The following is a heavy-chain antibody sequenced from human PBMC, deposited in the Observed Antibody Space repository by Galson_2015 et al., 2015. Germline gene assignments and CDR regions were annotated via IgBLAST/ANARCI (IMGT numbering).Heavy chain of an antibody. V-gene: IGHV5-51*01. CDR1: GYSFTSYW. J-gene: IGHJ3*02. D-gene: IGHD6-19*01. Sequence: QSGAEVKKPGESLTISCKGSGYSFTSYWIGWVRQMPGKGLEWMGIIYPGDSDTRYSPSFQGQVTISADKSISTAYLQWSSLKASDTAMYYCARHMAVSSGWYGDAFDIWGQGTMVTVSS. CDR2: IYPGDSDT. CDR3: ARHMAVSSGWYGDAFDI.